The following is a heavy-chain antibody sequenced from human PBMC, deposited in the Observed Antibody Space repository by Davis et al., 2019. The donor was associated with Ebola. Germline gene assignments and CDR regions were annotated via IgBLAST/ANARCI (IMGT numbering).Heavy chain of an antibody. CDR3: ARGAGYYYYYMDV. J-gene: IGHJ6*03. CDR2: IYSGGST. V-gene: IGHV3-53*05. D-gene: IGHD1-14*01. CDR1: GFTVSSNY. Sequence: PGGSLRLSCAASGFTVSSNYMSWVRQAPGKGLEWVSIIYSGGSTYYADSVKGRFTISRDNSKNTLYLQMGSLRAEDMAVYYCARGAGYYYYYMDVWGKGTTVTVSS.